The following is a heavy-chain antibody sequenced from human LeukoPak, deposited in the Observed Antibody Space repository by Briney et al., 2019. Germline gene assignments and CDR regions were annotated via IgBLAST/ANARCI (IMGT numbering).Heavy chain of an antibody. V-gene: IGHV1-8*01. CDR3: ATELRWKDH. CDR1: GYTFTNYD. D-gene: IGHD4-23*01. J-gene: IGHJ4*02. Sequence: ASVKVSCKASGYTFTNYDINWVRQASGQGLEWMGYMKPNSGNTGYAQKFQGRVTMTRDTSISTAYMELSTLTSEDTAVYYCATELRWKDHWGQGTLVTVSS. CDR2: MKPNSGNT.